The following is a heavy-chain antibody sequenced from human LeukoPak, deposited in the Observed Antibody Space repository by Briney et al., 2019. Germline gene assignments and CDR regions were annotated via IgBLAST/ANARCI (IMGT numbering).Heavy chain of an antibody. V-gene: IGHV1-69*05. J-gene: IGHJ6*03. CDR1: GGTFSSYA. Sequence: SVKVSCTASGGTFSSYAISWVRQAPGQGLEWMGGIIPIFGTANYAQKFQGRVTITTDESTSTADMELSSLRSEDTAVYYCARGDVDTAMATRSGGDYYYYMDVWGKGTTVTVSS. CDR3: ARGDVDTAMATRSGGDYYYYMDV. CDR2: IIPIFGTA. D-gene: IGHD5-18*01.